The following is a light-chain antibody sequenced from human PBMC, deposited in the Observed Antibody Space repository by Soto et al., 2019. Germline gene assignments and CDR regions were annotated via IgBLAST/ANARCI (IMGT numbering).Light chain of an antibody. CDR2: GAS. CDR3: QQYGSSPVT. J-gene: IGKJ4*01. CDR1: QSISSSY. V-gene: IGKV3-20*01. Sequence: EIVLTQSPGTLSLSPGERATLSCRASQSISSSYLAWYQQIPGQAPRLLIYGASVSATGIPDRFSGSGSGTDFTLTISRLVPEDFAVYCCQQYGSSPVTFGGGTKVDIK.